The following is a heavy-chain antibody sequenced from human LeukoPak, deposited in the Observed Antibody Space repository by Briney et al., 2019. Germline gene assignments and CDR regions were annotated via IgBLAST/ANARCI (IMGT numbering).Heavy chain of an antibody. D-gene: IGHD3-22*01. CDR1: GYSISTGYY. Sequence: SETLSLTCTVSGYSISTGYYWDWIRQPPGKGLEWIGTFYHGGSTYYNPSLKSRVTISVDTSMNLFSLKLSSVTAADTAVHYCVRALLDSSGYDFDYWGQGTLVTVSS. J-gene: IGHJ4*02. V-gene: IGHV4-38-2*02. CDR3: VRALLDSSGYDFDY. CDR2: FYHGGST.